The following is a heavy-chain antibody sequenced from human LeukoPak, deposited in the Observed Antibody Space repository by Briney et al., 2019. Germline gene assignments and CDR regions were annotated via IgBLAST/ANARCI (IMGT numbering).Heavy chain of an antibody. CDR1: GFTFRSYS. J-gene: IGHJ6*04. CDR3: ARDASGDYFSSTRYYYYGMDV. Sequence: GGSLRLSCAASGFTFRSYSMNWVRQSPGKGLEWVSSISSSSSYIYYADSVKGRFTISRDNAKNSLYLQMNSLRAEDTSVYYCARDASGDYFSSTRYYYYGMDVWGKGTTVTVSS. CDR2: ISSSSSYI. D-gene: IGHD4-17*01. V-gene: IGHV3-21*01.